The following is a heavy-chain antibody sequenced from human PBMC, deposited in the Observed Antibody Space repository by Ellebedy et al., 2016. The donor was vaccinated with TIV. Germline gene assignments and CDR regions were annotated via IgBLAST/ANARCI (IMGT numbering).Heavy chain of an antibody. Sequence: GESLKISCAASGLSXPRSYLXWVRXXPGKGLEWVAVIHSGGSTYYADAVKGRFTISRDSSKNLLYLQMNSLRAEDTDLYYLGSRPAGDYADLDYWGQGTLVTVSS. V-gene: IGHV3-53*01. CDR1: GLSXPRSY. CDR2: IHSGGST. D-gene: IGHD4-17*01. J-gene: IGHJ4*02. CDR3: GSRPAGDYADLDY.